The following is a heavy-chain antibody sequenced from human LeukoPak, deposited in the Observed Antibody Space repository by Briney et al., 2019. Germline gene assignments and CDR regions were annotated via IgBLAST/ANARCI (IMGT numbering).Heavy chain of an antibody. V-gene: IGHV4-59*02. CDR2: IYYSGST. CDR3: ASSRSSSGWSLIDY. J-gene: IGHJ4*02. CDR1: GGSVNSYY. D-gene: IGHD6-19*01. Sequence: SETLSLTCTVSGGSVNSYYWSWIRQPPGKGPEWVGYIYYSGSTNYKPSLKRRVTISVDTSKNQFSLKVSSVTAADTAVYYCASSRSSSGWSLIDYWGQGALVTVSS.